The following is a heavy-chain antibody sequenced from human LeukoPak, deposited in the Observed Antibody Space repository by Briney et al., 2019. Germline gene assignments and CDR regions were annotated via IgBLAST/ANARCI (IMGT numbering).Heavy chain of an antibody. CDR2: ISGSGGST. D-gene: IGHD3-22*01. CDR3: AKRGYYYDSSGYCFDY. V-gene: IGHV3-23*01. Sequence: GGSLRLSCAASGFTFSSYAMSWVRQAPGKGLEWVSGISGSGGSTYYANSVKGRFTISRDNSKNTLDLQMNSLRGEDTAVYYCAKRGYYYDSSGYCFDYWGQGTQVTVSS. CDR1: GFTFSSYA. J-gene: IGHJ4*02.